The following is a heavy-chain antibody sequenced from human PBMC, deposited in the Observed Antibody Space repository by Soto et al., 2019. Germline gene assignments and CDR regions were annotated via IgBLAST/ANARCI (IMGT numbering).Heavy chain of an antibody. V-gene: IGHV1-69*02. CDR2: IIPILGIA. CDR3: ASLPATGTYYYYYGMDV. Sequence: QVQLVQSGAEVKKPGSSVKVSCRASGGTFSSYTISWVRQAPGQGLEWMGRIIPILGIANYAQKFQVRVTITADKSTSTAYMVLSSLRSKDTAVYYCASLPATGTYYYYYGMDVWGQGTTFTVS. J-gene: IGHJ6*02. CDR1: GGTFSSYT. D-gene: IGHD2-2*01.